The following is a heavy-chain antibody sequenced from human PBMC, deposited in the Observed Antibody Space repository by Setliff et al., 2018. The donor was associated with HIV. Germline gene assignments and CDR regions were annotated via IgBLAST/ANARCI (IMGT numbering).Heavy chain of an antibody. CDR1: GYIFSNYG. Sequence: ASVKVSCKASGYIFSNYGINWVRQAPGQGLEWMGWISGYNGDTNYAQNLQGRVTLTTDTSTSTAYMELRSLRSDDTAVYYCARDPAPSSSASYFQHWGQGTPVTVSS. D-gene: IGHD6-6*01. CDR2: ISGYNGDT. J-gene: IGHJ1*01. CDR3: ARDPAPSSSASYFQH. V-gene: IGHV1-18*01.